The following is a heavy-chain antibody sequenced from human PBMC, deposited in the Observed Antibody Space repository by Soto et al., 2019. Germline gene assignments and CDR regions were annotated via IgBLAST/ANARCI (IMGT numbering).Heavy chain of an antibody. Sequence: ASVKVSCKASGYTFTSYGISWVRQAPGQGLEWMGWISAYNGNTNYAQKLQGRVTMTTDTSTSTAYMELRSLRSDDTAVYYCARQGLTTYCSCGSCYGIIDYWGQGTLVTVSS. CDR1: GYTFTSYG. J-gene: IGHJ4*02. D-gene: IGHD2-15*01. CDR2: ISAYNGNT. CDR3: ARQGLTTYCSCGSCYGIIDY. V-gene: IGHV1-18*01.